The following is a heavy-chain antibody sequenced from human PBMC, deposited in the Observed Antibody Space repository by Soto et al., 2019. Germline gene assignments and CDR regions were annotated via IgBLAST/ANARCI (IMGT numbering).Heavy chain of an antibody. CDR1: GFTFSSYA. CDR2: ISGSGGST. CDR3: AKGRITMIDPRRDYYYYGMDV. D-gene: IGHD3-22*01. Sequence: GGSLRLSCAASGFTFSSYAMSWVRQAPGKGLEWVSAISGSGGSTYYADSVKGRFTISRDNSKNTLYLQMNSLRAEDTAVYYCAKGRITMIDPRRDYYYYGMDVWGQGTTVTVSS. V-gene: IGHV3-23*01. J-gene: IGHJ6*02.